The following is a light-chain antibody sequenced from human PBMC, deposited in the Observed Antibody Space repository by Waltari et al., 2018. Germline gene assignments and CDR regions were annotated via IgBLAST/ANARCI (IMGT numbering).Light chain of an antibody. CDR2: AAS. CDR1: QSISSS. Sequence: DIQMTPSPSSLSASVGDSITITCRASQSISSSLNWYQQKSGEAPKLLISAASGLQSGVPSRFSGSGSGTDFTLSISSLQPEDFATYYCQQSYSPPPAFGQGTKVEIK. CDR3: QQSYSPPPA. J-gene: IGKJ1*01. V-gene: IGKV1-39*01.